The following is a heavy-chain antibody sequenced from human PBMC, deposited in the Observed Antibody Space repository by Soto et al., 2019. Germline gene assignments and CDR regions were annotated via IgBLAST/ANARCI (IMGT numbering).Heavy chain of an antibody. V-gene: IGHV3-23*01. Sequence: PGGSLRLSCAASGFTFSSYAMSWVRQAPGKGLEWVSAISGSGGSTYYADSVKGRFTISRDNSKNTLYLQMNSLRAEDTAVYYCATPHCSSTSCSPMDVWGQGTTVTVSS. CDR1: GFTFSSYA. D-gene: IGHD2-2*01. J-gene: IGHJ6*02. CDR2: ISGSGGST. CDR3: ATPHCSSTSCSPMDV.